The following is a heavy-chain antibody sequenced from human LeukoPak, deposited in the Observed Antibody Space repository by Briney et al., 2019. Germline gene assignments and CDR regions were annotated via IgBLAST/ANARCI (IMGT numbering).Heavy chain of an antibody. Sequence: ASVKVSCKASGGTFSSYAISWVRQAPGQGLEWMGGIIPIFGTANYAQKFQGRVTMTRNTSISTAYMELSSLRSEDTAVYYCARRRPFNQLLWWFDPWGQGTLVTVSS. CDR1: GGTFSSYA. CDR2: IIPIFGTA. J-gene: IGHJ5*02. D-gene: IGHD2-2*01. V-gene: IGHV1-69*05. CDR3: ARRRPFNQLLWWFDP.